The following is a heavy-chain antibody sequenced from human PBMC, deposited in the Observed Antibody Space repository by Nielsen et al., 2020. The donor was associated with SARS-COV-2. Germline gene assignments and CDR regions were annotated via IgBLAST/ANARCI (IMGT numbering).Heavy chain of an antibody. Sequence: GSLKISCAASGFPFSSYAMSWVRQAPGKGLEWVSAISGSGGSTYYADSVKGRFTISRDNSKNTLYLQMNSLRAEDTAVYYCAKDRHRVAARPSGMDVWGQGTTVTVSS. CDR3: AKDRHRVAARPSGMDV. J-gene: IGHJ6*02. CDR1: GFPFSSYA. CDR2: ISGSGGST. V-gene: IGHV3-23*01. D-gene: IGHD6-13*01.